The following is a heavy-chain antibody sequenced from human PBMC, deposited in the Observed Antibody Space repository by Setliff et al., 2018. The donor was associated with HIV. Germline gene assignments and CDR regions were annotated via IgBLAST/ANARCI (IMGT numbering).Heavy chain of an antibody. Sequence: ASVKVSCKVSGYTLTEFAMHWVRQAPGKGLEWMGGFDPEDGETLYAQKFQGRVTMTEDTSTDRAYMELSSLTSEDTAVYYCARGGVLDYGLNFDYWGQGTLVTVS. CDR2: FDPEDGET. CDR3: ARGGVLDYGLNFDY. V-gene: IGHV1-24*01. D-gene: IGHD4-17*01. CDR1: GYTLTEFA. J-gene: IGHJ4*02.